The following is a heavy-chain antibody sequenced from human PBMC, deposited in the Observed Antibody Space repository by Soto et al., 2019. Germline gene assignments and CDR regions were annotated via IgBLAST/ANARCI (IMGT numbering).Heavy chain of an antibody. D-gene: IGHD7-27*01. CDR3: ARGRYCLTGRCFPNWFDS. CDR2: IYKSATT. J-gene: IGHJ5*01. Sequence: LSLTCSVSGDSISNLDYFWAWIRQPPGQALEYIGYIYKSATTHYNPSFESRVAISVDTSKSQFSLNVTSVTAADTAVYFCARGRYCLTGRCFPNWFDSWGQGALVTVSS. CDR1: GDSISNLDYF. V-gene: IGHV4-30-4*01.